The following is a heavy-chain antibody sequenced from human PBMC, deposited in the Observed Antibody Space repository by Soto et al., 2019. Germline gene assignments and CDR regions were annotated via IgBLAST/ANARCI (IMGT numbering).Heavy chain of an antibody. CDR1: ESTFMNYD. D-gene: IGHD5-12*01. J-gene: IGHJ6*02. Sequence: ASVKVSCKASESTFMNYDISWVRQATGQGLEWMGWISAYNGNTNYAQKLQGRVTMTTDTSTGTAYMELRSLRSDDTAVYYCARSGYVDNYYYGMDVWGQGTTVTSP. CDR3: ARSGYVDNYYYGMDV. V-gene: IGHV1-18*01. CDR2: ISAYNGNT.